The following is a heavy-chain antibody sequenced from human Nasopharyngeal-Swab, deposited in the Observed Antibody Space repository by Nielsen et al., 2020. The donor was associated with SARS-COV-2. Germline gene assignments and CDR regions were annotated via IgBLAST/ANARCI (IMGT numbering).Heavy chain of an antibody. V-gene: IGHV3-15*01. D-gene: IGHD3-22*01. CDR3: TTFYDSSGYYLGAFDI. J-gene: IGHJ3*02. CDR2: IKSKTDGGTT. Sequence: GGSLRLSWAASGFTFSNAWMSWVRQAPGKGLEGVGRIKSKTDGGTTDYAAPVKGRFTISRDDSKNTLYLQMNSLKTEDTAVYYCTTFYDSSGYYLGAFDIWGQGTMVTVSS. CDR1: GFTFSNAW.